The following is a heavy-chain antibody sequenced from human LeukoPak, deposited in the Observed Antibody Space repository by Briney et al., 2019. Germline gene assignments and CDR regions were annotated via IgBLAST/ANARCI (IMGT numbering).Heavy chain of an antibody. CDR2: ISAYNGNT. J-gene: IGHJ4*02. CDR3: AREKSGSYWIFWDY. D-gene: IGHD1-26*01. Sequence: GASVKVSCKASGYTFTSYGISWVRQAPGQGLEWMVWISAYNGNTNYAQKLQGRVTMTTDTSTSTAYMELRSLRSDDTAVYYCAREKSGSYWIFWDYWGQGTLVTVSS. CDR1: GYTFTSYG. V-gene: IGHV1-18*01.